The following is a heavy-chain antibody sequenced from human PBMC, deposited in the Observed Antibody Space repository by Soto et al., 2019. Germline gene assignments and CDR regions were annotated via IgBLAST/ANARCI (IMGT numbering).Heavy chain of an antibody. V-gene: IGHV3-74*01. J-gene: IGHJ5*02. Sequence: SGGSLRLSCAASGFTFSSYWMHWVRQAPGKGLVWVSRINSDGSSTSYADSVKGRFTISRDNAKNTLYLQMNRLSAEDTAIYYCLIYCSSTTCRGFDPWGQGS. D-gene: IGHD2-2*01. CDR1: GFTFSSYW. CDR3: LIYCSSTTCRGFDP. CDR2: INSDGSST.